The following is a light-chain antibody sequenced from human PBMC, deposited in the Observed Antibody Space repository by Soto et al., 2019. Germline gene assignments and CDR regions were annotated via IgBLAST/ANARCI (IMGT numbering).Light chain of an antibody. CDR1: QSVSGW. CDR3: QQYNSYWT. Sequence: DLQMTQSPSTLSASVGDRVTITCRASQSVSGWLAWFQQKPGRAPKLLIYKASSLESGVPSRFSGSGFGTEFTLTINSLQPDDFATYYCQQYNSYWTFGQGTKVEMK. CDR2: KAS. V-gene: IGKV1-5*03. J-gene: IGKJ1*01.